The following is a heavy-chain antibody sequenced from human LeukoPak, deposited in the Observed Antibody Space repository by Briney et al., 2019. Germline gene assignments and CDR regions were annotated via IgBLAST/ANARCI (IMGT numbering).Heavy chain of an antibody. CDR3: ARDHYYGSGDY. D-gene: IGHD3-10*01. CDR1: GYTFTDYY. CDR2: INPNSGGT. J-gene: IGHJ4*02. V-gene: IGHV1-2*02. Sequence: ASVTVSCKASGYTFTDYYMHWVRQAPGQGLEWMGWINPNSGGTNYAQKFQGRVTITRDTSISTAYMELSRLRSDDTAVYYCARDHYYGSGDYWGQGTLVTVSS.